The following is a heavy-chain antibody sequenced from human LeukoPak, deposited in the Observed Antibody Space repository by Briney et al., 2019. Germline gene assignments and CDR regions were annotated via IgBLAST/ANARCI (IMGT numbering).Heavy chain of an antibody. V-gene: IGHV4-30-2*01. Sequence: SETLSLTCTVSGGSISSGGYYWSWIRQPPGKGLEWIGYIYHSGSTYYNPSLKSRVTISVDRSKNQFSLKLSSVTAADTAVYYCARDGDNSSSWSDAFDIWGQGTMVTVSS. CDR1: GGSISSGGYY. J-gene: IGHJ3*02. CDR2: IYHSGST. CDR3: ARDGDNSSSWSDAFDI. D-gene: IGHD6-13*01.